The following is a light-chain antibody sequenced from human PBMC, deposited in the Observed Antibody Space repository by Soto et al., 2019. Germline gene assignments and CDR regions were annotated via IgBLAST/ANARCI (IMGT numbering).Light chain of an antibody. CDR2: AAS. V-gene: IGKV1-39*01. CDR3: QQSYSTLTWT. J-gene: IGKJ1*01. Sequence: DIQMTQSPSSLSTSVGDRVTITCRASQSISRYLNWYQQKPGKAPKLLIYAASSLQSGVPSRFSGSGSGTDFTLSISSLQPEDSATYYCQQSYSTLTWTFGQGTKVEIK. CDR1: QSISRY.